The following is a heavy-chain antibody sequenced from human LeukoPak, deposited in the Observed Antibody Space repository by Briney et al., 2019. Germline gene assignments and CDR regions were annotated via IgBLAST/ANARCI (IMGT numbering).Heavy chain of an antibody. CDR1: GGSISSYY. J-gene: IGHJ5*02. Sequence: PSEILSLTCTVSGGSISSYYWSWIRQPAGKGLEWIGSIYYSGSTYYNPSLKSRLTISVDTSKNQFSLKLSSVTAADAAVYYCARHSSFFSPLYPWGQGTLVTVSS. V-gene: IGHV4-59*05. CDR3: ARHSSFFSPLYP. CDR2: IYYSGST. D-gene: IGHD1-26*01.